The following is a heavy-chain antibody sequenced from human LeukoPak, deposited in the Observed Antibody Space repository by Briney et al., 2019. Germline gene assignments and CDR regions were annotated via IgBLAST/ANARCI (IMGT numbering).Heavy chain of an antibody. CDR3: ARSGDYEYWYFDL. D-gene: IGHD4-17*01. Sequence: GGSLRLSCAASGFTVSSNYMSWVRQAPGKGLEWVSVIYSGGSTYYADSVKGRFTISRDNSKNTLYLQMNNLRAEDTAVYYCARSGDYEYWYFDLWGRGTLVTVSS. V-gene: IGHV3-53*01. J-gene: IGHJ2*01. CDR2: IYSGGST. CDR1: GFTVSSNY.